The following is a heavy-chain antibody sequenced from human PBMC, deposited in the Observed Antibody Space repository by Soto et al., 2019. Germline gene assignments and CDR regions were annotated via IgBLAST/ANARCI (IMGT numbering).Heavy chain of an antibody. V-gene: IGHV1-8*01. J-gene: IGHJ5*02. D-gene: IGHD6-13*01. CDR1: GYTFTSYD. Sequence: QVQLVQSGAEVKKPGASVKVSCKASGYTFTSYDINWVRQATGQGLEWMGWMNPNSGNTGYAQKFQGRVTMTRNTSISTAYMELNSLRSEDTAVYYCARERSAAGTGWFDPWGQGTLDTVSS. CDR3: ARERSAAGTGWFDP. CDR2: MNPNSGNT.